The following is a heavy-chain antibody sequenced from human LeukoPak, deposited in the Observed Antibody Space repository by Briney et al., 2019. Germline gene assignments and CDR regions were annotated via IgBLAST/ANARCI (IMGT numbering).Heavy chain of an antibody. D-gene: IGHD2-15*01. CDR1: GGSISSGGYY. Sequence: SQTLSLTCTVSGGSISSGGYYWSWIRQHPGKGLEWIGYIYYSGSTYYNPSLKSRVTISVDTSKNQFSLKLSSVTAADTAVYYCASDYCSGGSCYSVPYYYGMDVWGQGTTVIVSS. CDR2: IYYSGST. CDR3: ASDYCSGGSCYSVPYYYGMDV. V-gene: IGHV4-31*03. J-gene: IGHJ6*02.